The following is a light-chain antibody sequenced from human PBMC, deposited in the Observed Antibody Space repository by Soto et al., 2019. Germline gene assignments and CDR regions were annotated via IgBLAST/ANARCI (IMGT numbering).Light chain of an antibody. Sequence: QSVVTQPPSASGTPGQRVTISCSGSSSNIGSNYVYWYQHLPGTAPKVLIYKNNHRPSGVPDRFSGSKSDTSASLAISGLRSEDEAHYYCAVWDDTLSAVVFDGGTQLTVL. V-gene: IGLV1-47*01. CDR1: SSNIGSNY. J-gene: IGLJ2*01. CDR2: KNN. CDR3: AVWDDTLSAVV.